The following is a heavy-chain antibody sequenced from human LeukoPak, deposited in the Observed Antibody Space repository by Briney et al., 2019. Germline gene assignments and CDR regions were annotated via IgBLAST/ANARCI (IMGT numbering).Heavy chain of an antibody. CDR1: GFSLSTSGVA. V-gene: IGHV2-5*02. CDR2: IYWDDDK. J-gene: IGHJ4*02. CDR3: AHRLRDSGNQCYFDY. D-gene: IGHD3-10*01. Sequence: SGPTLVNPTQTLTLTCTFSGFSLSTSGVAVGWIRQPPGKGPEWLALIYWDDDKRYSPSLKSRLTITKDTSNNQVVLTMTNMDPVDTATYYCAHRLRDSGNQCYFDYWGQGTLVTVSS.